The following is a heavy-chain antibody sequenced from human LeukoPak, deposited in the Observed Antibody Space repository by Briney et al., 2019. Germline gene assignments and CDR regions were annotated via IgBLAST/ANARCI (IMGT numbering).Heavy chain of an antibody. V-gene: IGHV3-74*01. D-gene: IGHD1-26*01. Sequence: GGSLRLSCAPSGFSVSYYWMHWVRQAPGKGLVWVSRINVDGSVTNYADSVKGRSTISRDSAKNTLDLQMNSLRPEDTAVYYCARDRMGAILYFDYWGQGTLVTVSS. CDR3: ARDRMGAILYFDY. CDR2: INVDGSVT. CDR1: GFSVSYYW. J-gene: IGHJ4*02.